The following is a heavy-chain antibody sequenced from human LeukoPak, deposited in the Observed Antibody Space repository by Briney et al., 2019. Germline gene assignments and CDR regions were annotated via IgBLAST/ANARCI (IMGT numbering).Heavy chain of an antibody. V-gene: IGHV4-4*09. CDR1: GASFSSYH. Sequence: SETLSLTCTVSGASFSSYHWSWIRQPPGKGLEWIGYIYTSGSTKYNSSLNSRVTISVDTSKNQFSLKLNSVTAADTAVYYCARPRGYSSWFDPWGQGTLVTVSS. D-gene: IGHD4-11*01. J-gene: IGHJ5*02. CDR3: ARPRGYSSWFDP. CDR2: IYTSGST.